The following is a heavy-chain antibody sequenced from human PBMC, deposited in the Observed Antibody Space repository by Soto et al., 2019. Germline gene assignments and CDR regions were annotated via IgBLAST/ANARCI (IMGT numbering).Heavy chain of an antibody. V-gene: IGHV3-23*01. CDR2: ISGSGDTT. D-gene: IGHD4-17*01. Sequence: PGGSLRLSCAASGFTFKRYAMIWVRQAPGKGLDWVSTISGSGDTTYYKDSVKGRFTISRDNSKNTLYLQMNGLRAEDTAVYFCAIFPIYDYGYDDDYWGQGALVTVSS. J-gene: IGHJ4*02. CDR1: GFTFKRYA. CDR3: AIFPIYDYGYDDDY.